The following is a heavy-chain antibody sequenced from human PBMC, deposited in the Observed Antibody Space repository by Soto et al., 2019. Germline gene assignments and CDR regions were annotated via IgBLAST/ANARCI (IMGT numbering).Heavy chain of an antibody. J-gene: IGHJ6*02. Sequence: SETLSLTCTVSGVAISGSRYYWGWIRQQPGRGLEWMGNIYYSGSTYYTPALKSRVTLSIDTSKNQFSLHLSSLTAAHTAVYNCARDAGFRGYPVYGIDVLGQGTTVTVSS. CDR2: IYYSGST. CDR1: GVAISGSRYY. CDR3: ARDAGFRGYPVYGIDV. V-gene: IGHV4-39*07. D-gene: IGHD5-12*01.